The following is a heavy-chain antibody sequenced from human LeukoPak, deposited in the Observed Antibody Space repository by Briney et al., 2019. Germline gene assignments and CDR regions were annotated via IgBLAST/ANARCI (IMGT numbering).Heavy chain of an antibody. CDR3: AADPSGWYVFDY. V-gene: IGHV3-30*02. CDR1: GFTFSSYG. Sequence: GGSLRLSCAASGFTFSSYGMHWVRQAPGKGLEWVAFIRYDGSNKYYADSVKGRFTISRDNSKNTLYLQMNSLRAEDTAVYYCAADPSGWYVFDYWGQGTLVTVSS. D-gene: IGHD6-19*01. J-gene: IGHJ4*02. CDR2: IRYDGSNK.